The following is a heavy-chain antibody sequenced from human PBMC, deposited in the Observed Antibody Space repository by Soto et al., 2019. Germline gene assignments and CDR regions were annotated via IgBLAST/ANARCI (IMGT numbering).Heavy chain of an antibody. D-gene: IGHD2-15*01. Sequence: ASVKVSCKASGYTFTAYYIYWVRQAPGQGLEWMGWINPVNGGTNFAQKFRGRVTMTRDTSFSTAYMELSSLRSDDTAVYYCARRGGQQPKVYSLEYWGQGTLVTVSS. CDR1: GYTFTAYY. J-gene: IGHJ4*02. CDR2: INPVNGGT. CDR3: ARRGGQQPKVYSLEY. V-gene: IGHV1-2*02.